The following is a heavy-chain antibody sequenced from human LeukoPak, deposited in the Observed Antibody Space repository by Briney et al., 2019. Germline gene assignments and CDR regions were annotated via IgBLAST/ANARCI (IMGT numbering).Heavy chain of an antibody. D-gene: IGHD6-13*01. V-gene: IGHV1-69*13. Sequence: GASVKVSCKASGGTFSSYAISWVRQAPGQGLEWMGGIIPIFGTANYAQKFQGRVTITADESTSTAYMELSSLRSEDTAVYYCARNGFPNALSLAAADPSGYYYYYMDVWGKGTTVTIFS. CDR1: GGTFSSYA. CDR3: ARNGFPNALSLAAADPSGYYYYYMDV. J-gene: IGHJ6*03. CDR2: IIPIFGTA.